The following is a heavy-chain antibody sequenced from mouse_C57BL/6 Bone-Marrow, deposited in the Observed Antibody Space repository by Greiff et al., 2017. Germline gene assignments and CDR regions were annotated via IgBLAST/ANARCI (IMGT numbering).Heavy chain of an antibody. J-gene: IGHJ1*03. Sequence: QVQLKQPGAELVKPGASVKMSCKASCYTFTSYWITWVKQRPGQCLEWIGGIYPGSGSTNYNEKFKSKATLTVDTSSSTAYMQLSSLTSEYSAVYYCARPYYSNYWYFDVWGTGTTVTVSS. CDR3: ARPYYSNYWYFDV. CDR2: IYPGSGST. V-gene: IGHV1-55*01. CDR1: CYTFTSYW. D-gene: IGHD2-5*01.